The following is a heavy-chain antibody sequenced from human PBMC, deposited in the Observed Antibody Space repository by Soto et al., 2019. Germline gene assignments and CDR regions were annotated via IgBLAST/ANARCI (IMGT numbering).Heavy chain of an antibody. CDR1: GGSITSSSFY. Sequence: PSETLSLTCTVSGGSITSSSFYWGWIRQPPGKGLEWIGIIYYSGSTYYNPSLKSRVTISVDKSKNQFSLKLSSVTAADTAVYYCARVAVAGTRVDYWGQGTLVTVSS. CDR3: ARVAVAGTRVDY. CDR2: IYYSGST. J-gene: IGHJ4*02. D-gene: IGHD6-19*01. V-gene: IGHV4-39*07.